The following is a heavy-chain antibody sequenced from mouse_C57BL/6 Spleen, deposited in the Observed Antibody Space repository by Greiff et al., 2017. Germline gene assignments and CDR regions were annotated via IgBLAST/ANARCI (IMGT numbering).Heavy chain of an antibody. CDR1: GFTFTSYW. CDR3: AREGPY. V-gene: IGHV1-50*01. CDR2: IDPSDSYT. Sequence: QVQLQQPGAELVKPGASVKLSCKASGFTFTSYWMQWVKQRPGQGLEWIGEIDPSDSYTNYSQRFKGKATLPVDTSSSTAYVQLSSLTSEDAAVYYCAREGPYWGKGTTLTVSA. J-gene: IGHJ2*01.